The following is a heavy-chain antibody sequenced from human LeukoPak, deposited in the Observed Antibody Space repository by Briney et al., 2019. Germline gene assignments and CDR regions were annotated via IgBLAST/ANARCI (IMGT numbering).Heavy chain of an antibody. D-gene: IGHD3-10*01. CDR3: TRDGRRGYDMDV. CDR1: GFTFSSYW. Sequence: GGSLRLSCAASGFTFSSYWMSWVRQAPGKGLEWVSYITSNSGVIYYADSVKGRFTISRDNAKNSLYLQMNSLRDEDTAVYYCTRDGRRGYDMDVWGQGTTVTISS. J-gene: IGHJ6*02. V-gene: IGHV3-48*02. CDR2: ITSNSGVI.